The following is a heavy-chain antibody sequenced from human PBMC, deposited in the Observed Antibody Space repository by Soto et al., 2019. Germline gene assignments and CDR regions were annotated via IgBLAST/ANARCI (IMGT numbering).Heavy chain of an antibody. V-gene: IGHV1-2*04. D-gene: IGHD6-19*01. CDR2: INPNSGGT. Sequence: ASVKVSCKASGYTFTGYYMHWVRQAPGQGLEWMGWINPNSGGTNYAQKIQGWVTMTRDTSIRTAYMELSRLRSDDTAVYYCARMGRASIAVDYWGQGTLVTVSS. J-gene: IGHJ4*02. CDR3: ARMGRASIAVDY. CDR1: GYTFTGYY.